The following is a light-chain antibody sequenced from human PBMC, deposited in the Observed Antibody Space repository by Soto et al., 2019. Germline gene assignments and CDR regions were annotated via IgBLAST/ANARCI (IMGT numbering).Light chain of an antibody. CDR2: DAS. J-gene: IGKJ2*01. Sequence: EIVMKQSPATLSVSPGERATLSCRASQSVNSNLAWYQQKPGQAPRLLIYDASTRATGIPARFSGSGSGTEFTLTISSLQSEDFAVYYCQQYNNWPPTYTFGQGTKLEIK. CDR1: QSVNSN. V-gene: IGKV3-15*01. CDR3: QQYNNWPPTYT.